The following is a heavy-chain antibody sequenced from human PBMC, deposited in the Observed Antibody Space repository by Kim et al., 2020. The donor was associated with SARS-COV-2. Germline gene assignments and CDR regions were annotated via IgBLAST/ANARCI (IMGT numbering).Heavy chain of an antibody. CDR3: ARGPDFDY. Sequence: SSNTGYAQKFQGRVTMTRNTSISTAYMELSSLRSEDTAVYYCARGPDFDYWGQGTLVTVSS. CDR2: SSNT. J-gene: IGHJ4*02. V-gene: IGHV1-8*01.